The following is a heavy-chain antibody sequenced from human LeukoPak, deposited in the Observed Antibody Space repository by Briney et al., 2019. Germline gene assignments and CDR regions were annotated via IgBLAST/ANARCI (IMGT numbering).Heavy chain of an antibody. Sequence: SETLSLTCTVSGGSISCYYWTWIRQSPGKGLEWIGQIYYTGRTYYNPSLERRVTISLDTSRIQFSLIMNSVTAADTAKYYCARGGTYNDILSSDPWGQGTLVSVSS. D-gene: IGHD3-9*01. CDR1: GGSISCYY. V-gene: IGHV4-59*01. CDR2: IYYTGRT. CDR3: ARGGTYNDILSSDP. J-gene: IGHJ5*02.